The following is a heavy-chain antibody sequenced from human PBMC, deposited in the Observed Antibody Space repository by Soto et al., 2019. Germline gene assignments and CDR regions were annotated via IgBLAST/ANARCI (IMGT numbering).Heavy chain of an antibody. V-gene: IGHV3-21*01. CDR1: GFTFNTYD. Sequence: EVQLVESGGGLVKPGGSLRLSCAASGFTFNTYDMNWVRQAPGKGLEWVSSITTSSAYIYYGDSVKGRITISRDNAQSSLFLQMDSLGADDTAGDYGESAGAVRLLRHSGFDTCGQGTLVTVSS. D-gene: IGHD2-21*01. CDR3: ESAGAVRLLRHSGFDT. CDR2: ITTSSAYI. J-gene: IGHJ5*02.